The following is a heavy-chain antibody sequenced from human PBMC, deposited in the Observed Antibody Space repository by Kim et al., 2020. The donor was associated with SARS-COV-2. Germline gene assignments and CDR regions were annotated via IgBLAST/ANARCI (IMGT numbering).Heavy chain of an antibody. Sequence: GGSLRLSCIVSGFSFSAYGMHWVRQAPGKGLEWVSFIWSDGNNKYYADSVKGRFTISRDNAKSRLYLQMNSLRVEDTAIYYCVRDVSSGWEYGAFDVWGQGTMVTVSS. CDR3: VRDVSSGWEYGAFDV. D-gene: IGHD6-19*01. J-gene: IGHJ3*01. CDR2: IWSDGNNK. V-gene: IGHV3-33*01. CDR1: GFSFSAYG.